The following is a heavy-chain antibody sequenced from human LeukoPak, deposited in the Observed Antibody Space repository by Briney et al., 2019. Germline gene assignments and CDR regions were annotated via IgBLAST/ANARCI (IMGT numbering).Heavy chain of an antibody. CDR1: GGSISSYY. D-gene: IGHD5-18*01. CDR3: ARGLSDTAMVYSDY. J-gene: IGHJ4*02. V-gene: IGHV4-59*12. Sequence: SETLSLTCTVSGGSISSYYWSWIRQPPGKGLEWIGYIYYSGSTNYNPSLKSRVTISVDTSKNQFSLKLSSVTAADTAVYYCARGLSDTAMVYSDYWGQGTLVTVSS. CDR2: IYYSGST.